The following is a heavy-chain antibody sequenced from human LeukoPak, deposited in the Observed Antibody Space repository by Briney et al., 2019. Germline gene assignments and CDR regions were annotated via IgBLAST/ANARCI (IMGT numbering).Heavy chain of an antibody. J-gene: IGHJ5*02. CDR2: ISSSGSTI. D-gene: IGHD3-22*01. CDR3: ARDPPYDSSGYPAS. V-gene: IGHV3-48*04. Sequence: GGSLRLSCAASGFTFSSYAISWVRQAPGKGLEWVSYISSSGSTIYYADSVKGRFTISRDNAKNSLYLQMNSLRAEDTAVYYCARDPPYDSSGYPASWGQGTLVTVSS. CDR1: GFTFSSYA.